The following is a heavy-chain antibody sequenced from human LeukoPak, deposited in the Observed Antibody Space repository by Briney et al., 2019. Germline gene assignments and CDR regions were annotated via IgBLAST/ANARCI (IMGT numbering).Heavy chain of an antibody. CDR1: GFTFSSYA. D-gene: IGHD2-15*01. V-gene: IGHV3-23*01. CDR2: ISGSGGST. CDR3: AKASYCSGGSCYLVDY. Sequence: GGSLRLSCAASGFTFSSYAMSWVRQAPGKGLEWASAISGSGGSTYYADSVKGRFTISRDNSKNTLYLQMNSLRAEDTAVYYCAKASYCSGGSCYLVDYWGQGTLVTVSS. J-gene: IGHJ4*02.